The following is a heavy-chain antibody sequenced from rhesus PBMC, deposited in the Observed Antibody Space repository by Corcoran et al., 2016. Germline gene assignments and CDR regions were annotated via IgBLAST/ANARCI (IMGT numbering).Heavy chain of an antibody. CDR3: ARRYSNYFDY. D-gene: IGHD5-24*01. J-gene: IGHJ4*01. V-gene: IGHV3-103*01. CDR1: GFTFSSYA. CDR2: INSGGGSK. Sequence: EVQLVETGGGLVQPGGSLRLSCAASGFTFSSYAMQWVRQAPGKGLEWISAINSGGGSKYYAGSVKGRFTISRDNSKNTLSLQMSSLRAEDTAVYYCARRYSNYFDYWGQGVLVTVSS.